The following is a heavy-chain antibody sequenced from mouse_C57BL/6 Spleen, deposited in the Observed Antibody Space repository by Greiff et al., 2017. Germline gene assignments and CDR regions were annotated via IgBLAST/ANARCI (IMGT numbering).Heavy chain of an antibody. Sequence: QVQLQQPGAELVRPGSSVKLSCKASGYTFTGYWMHWVKQRPIQGLEWIGNIDPSDSETHYNQKFKDKATLTVDKSSSTAYMQLSSLTSEDSAVYSCARYYYGSSPLWYFDVWGTGTTVTVSS. CDR1: GYTFTGYW. CDR3: ARYYYGSSPLWYFDV. D-gene: IGHD1-1*01. V-gene: IGHV1-52*01. CDR2: IDPSDSET. J-gene: IGHJ1*03.